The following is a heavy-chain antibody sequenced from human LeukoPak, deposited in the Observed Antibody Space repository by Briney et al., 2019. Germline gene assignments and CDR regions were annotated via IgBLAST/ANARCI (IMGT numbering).Heavy chain of an antibody. Sequence: PSETLSLTCTVSGGSITTSYWSWIRQPPGKGLEWIGYIYYSGSTNYNPSLKSRVTISVDTSKNQFSLKLSSVTAADTAVYYCARWRIVGATDHAFDIWGQGTMVTVSS. V-gene: IGHV4-59*08. D-gene: IGHD1-26*01. CDR3: ARWRIVGATDHAFDI. CDR1: GGSITTSY. J-gene: IGHJ3*02. CDR2: IYYSGST.